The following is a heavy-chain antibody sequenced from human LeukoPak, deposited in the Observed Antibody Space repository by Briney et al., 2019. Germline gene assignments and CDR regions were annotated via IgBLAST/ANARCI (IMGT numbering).Heavy chain of an antibody. Sequence: GGSLRLACAASGCTFSDYYMSWIRQAPGRGLEWVSYISSSGSTIYYADSVKGRFTISRDNAKNSLYLQMNSLRAEDTAVYYCARDHRSGSYRDHWGQGTLVTVSS. D-gene: IGHD1-26*01. J-gene: IGHJ4*02. V-gene: IGHV3-11*01. CDR3: ARDHRSGSYRDH. CDR2: ISSSGSTI. CDR1: GCTFSDYY.